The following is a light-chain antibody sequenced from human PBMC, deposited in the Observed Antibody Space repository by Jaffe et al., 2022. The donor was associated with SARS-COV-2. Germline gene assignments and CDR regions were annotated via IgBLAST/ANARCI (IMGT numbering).Light chain of an antibody. Sequence: DIQMTQSPPTLSASVGDRVTITCRASQSISGWLAWYQQKPGKAPKLLIYKTSSLESGVPSRFSGSGSGTEFTLTINGLQPDDFATYHCQQYAIYSWTFGQGTTVEIK. J-gene: IGKJ1*01. V-gene: IGKV1-5*03. CDR2: KTS. CDR3: QQYAIYSWT. CDR1: QSISGW.